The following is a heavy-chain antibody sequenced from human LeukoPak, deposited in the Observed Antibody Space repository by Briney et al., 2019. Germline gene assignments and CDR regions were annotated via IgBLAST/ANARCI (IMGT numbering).Heavy chain of an antibody. Sequence: GGSLRLSCAASGFTVSSKYMCWVRQAPGKGLEWVSVIFSGGSTNYADSVKGRFTISRDNSKNTLFLQMNGLRAEDTAVYYCASQTYYYGSGTYSTYLDYGMDVWGQGTTVTVSS. D-gene: IGHD3-22*01. J-gene: IGHJ6*02. CDR2: IFSGGST. CDR1: GFTVSSKY. V-gene: IGHV3-66*04. CDR3: ASQTYYYGSGTYSTYLDYGMDV.